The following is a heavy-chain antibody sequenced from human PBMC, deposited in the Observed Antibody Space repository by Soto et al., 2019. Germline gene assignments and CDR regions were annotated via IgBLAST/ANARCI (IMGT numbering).Heavy chain of an antibody. CDR2: IYHSGST. CDR1: GGSIISSNW. V-gene: IGHV4-4*02. J-gene: IGHJ6*03. D-gene: IGHD3-3*01. CDR3: ARGPITIFGVVSEPYYYYYMDV. Sequence: SETLSLTCAVSGGSIISSNWRSWVRQPPGKGLEWIGEIYHSGSTNYNPSLKSRVTISVDKSKNQFSLRLSSVTAADTAVYYCARGPITIFGVVSEPYYYYYMDVWGKGTTVTVSS.